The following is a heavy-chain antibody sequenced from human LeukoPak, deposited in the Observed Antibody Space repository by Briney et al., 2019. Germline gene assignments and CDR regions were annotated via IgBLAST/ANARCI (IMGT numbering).Heavy chain of an antibody. D-gene: IGHD6-13*01. CDR1: GGSISSYY. Sequence: PSETLSLTCTVSGGSISSYYWSWIRQPPGKGLERIGYIYYSGSTNYNPSLKSRVTISVDTSKNQFSLKLRSVTAADTAVYYCARSSGQLGYFDYWGQGTLVTVSS. V-gene: IGHV4-59*08. J-gene: IGHJ4*02. CDR2: IYYSGST. CDR3: ARSSGQLGYFDY.